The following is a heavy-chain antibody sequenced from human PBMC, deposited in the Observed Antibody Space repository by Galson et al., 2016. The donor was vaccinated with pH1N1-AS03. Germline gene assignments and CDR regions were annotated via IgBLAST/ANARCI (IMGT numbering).Heavy chain of an antibody. V-gene: IGHV4-34*01. CDR1: RGSFSNYY. Sequence: ETLSLTCAIYRGSFSNYYWTWIRQPPGKGLEWIGEINYVGSTNYNPSFNSRVTISVDTSKMQFSLSLSSVIAADTAVYFCARIRGRRRLNLMPGVMYGFDLWGEGSTVIVSS. CDR2: INYVGST. D-gene: IGHD3-16*01. J-gene: IGHJ3*01. CDR3: ARIRGRRRLNLMPGVMYGFDL.